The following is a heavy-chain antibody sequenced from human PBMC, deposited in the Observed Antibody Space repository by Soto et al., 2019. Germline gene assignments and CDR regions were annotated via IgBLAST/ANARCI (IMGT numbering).Heavy chain of an antibody. CDR2: INPNSGGT. CDR1: GYTFTGYY. J-gene: IGHJ6*02. V-gene: IGHV1-2*02. CDR3: ARAGFLFNDCSGGRCFNVLYYYGMDV. Sequence: ASVKVSCKASGYTFTGYYMHWVRQAPGQGLEWMGWINPNSGGTNYAQKFQGRVTMTRDTSISTAYMELSRLRSDDTAVYYCARAGFLFNDCSGGRCFNVLYYYGMDVWGQGTTVTVSS. D-gene: IGHD2-15*01.